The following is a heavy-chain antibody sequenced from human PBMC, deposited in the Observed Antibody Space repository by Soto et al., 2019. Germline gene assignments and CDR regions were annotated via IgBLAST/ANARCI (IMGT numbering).Heavy chain of an antibody. Sequence: PVGSLRLSCAASGFTFSNYAMNWVRQAPGKGLEWVSGISDSGGITYYADSVKGRFTISRDNSKNTLYLQMTSLRAEDTAVYHCAKDHFGSGSYRFDYWGQGSLVTVSS. CDR3: AKDHFGSGSYRFDY. CDR2: ISDSGGIT. J-gene: IGHJ4*02. D-gene: IGHD3-10*01. CDR1: GFTFSNYA. V-gene: IGHV3-23*01.